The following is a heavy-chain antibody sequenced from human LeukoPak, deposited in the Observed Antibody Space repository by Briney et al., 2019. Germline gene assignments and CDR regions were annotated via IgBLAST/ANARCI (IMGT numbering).Heavy chain of an antibody. CDR3: ARGEGYNFLDY. V-gene: IGHV3-23*01. J-gene: IGHJ4*02. CDR1: GFAFSIYA. Sequence: GGSLRLSCAASGFAFSIYAMNWVRQAPGKGLEWVSAISGSAGSTYYADSVKGRFTISRDNSENTLYLQMKSLRAEDTAVYYCARGEGYNFLDYWGQGTLVTVSS. CDR2: ISGSAGST. D-gene: IGHD5-24*01.